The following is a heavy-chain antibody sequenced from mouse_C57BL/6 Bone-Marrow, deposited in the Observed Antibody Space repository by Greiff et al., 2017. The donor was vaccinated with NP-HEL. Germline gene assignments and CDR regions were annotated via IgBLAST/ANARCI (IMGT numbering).Heavy chain of an antibody. CDR3: ARTTTVVATRDV. CDR1: GYTFTSYW. CDR2: IYPGSGST. Sequence: QVQLQQPGAELVKPGASVKMSCKASGYTFTSYWITWVKQRPGQGLEWIGDIYPGSGSTNYNEKFKSKATLTVDTSSSTAYMQLSSLTSEDSAVYYCARTTTVVATRDVWGTGTTVTVSS. J-gene: IGHJ1*03. D-gene: IGHD1-1*01. V-gene: IGHV1-55*01.